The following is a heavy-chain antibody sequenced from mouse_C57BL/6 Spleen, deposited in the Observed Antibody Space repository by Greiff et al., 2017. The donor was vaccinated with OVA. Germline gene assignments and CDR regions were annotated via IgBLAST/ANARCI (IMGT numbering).Heavy chain of an antibody. CDR3: ARPFYYYGSSYAMDY. J-gene: IGHJ4*01. Sequence: EVKVVESGGGLVKPGGSLKLSCAASGFTFSSYTMSWVRQTPGKRLEWIATISGGGGNTYYPDSVKGRFTISRDNATNTLYQQRSSLRSEDTALDYCARPFYYYGSSYAMDYWGQGTSVTVSS. V-gene: IGHV5-9*01. CDR2: ISGGGGNT. CDR1: GFTFSSYT. D-gene: IGHD1-1*01.